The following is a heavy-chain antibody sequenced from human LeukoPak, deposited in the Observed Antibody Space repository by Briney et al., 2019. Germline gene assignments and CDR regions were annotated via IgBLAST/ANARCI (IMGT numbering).Heavy chain of an antibody. CDR3: AKTNGHYDL. Sequence: SGGSLRLSCAASGFTFSSNGMSWVRKAPGKGLEWVSSISGSGDKTYYADSVKGRFTISRDNSKSTMYLQMNSLRAEDTAVYHCAKTNGHYDLWGQGTLVIVSS. CDR1: GFTFSSNG. CDR2: ISGSGDKT. D-gene: IGHD2-8*01. V-gene: IGHV3-23*01. J-gene: IGHJ4*02.